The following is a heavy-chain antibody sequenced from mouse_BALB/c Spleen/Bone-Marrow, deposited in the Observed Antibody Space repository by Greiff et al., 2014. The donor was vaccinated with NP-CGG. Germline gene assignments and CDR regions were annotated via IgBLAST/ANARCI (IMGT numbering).Heavy chain of an antibody. J-gene: IGHJ4*01. CDR2: INSGGSYS. CDR3: GRRGYGLYAMDY. CDR1: GFTFSSYA. Sequence: DVQLVESGGGLVKPGGSLKLSCAASGFTFSSYAMSWVRQTPEKRLEWVATINSGGSYSYYPDSVKGRFTISSDNAKNTLYMQMSSLRSEDTAMYYGGRRGYGLYAMDYWGQGTSVTVSS. D-gene: IGHD1-1*01. V-gene: IGHV5-9-3*01.